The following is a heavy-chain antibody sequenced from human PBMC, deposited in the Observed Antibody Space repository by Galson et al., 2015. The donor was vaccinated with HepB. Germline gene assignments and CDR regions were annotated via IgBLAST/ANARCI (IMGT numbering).Heavy chain of an antibody. Sequence: SVKVSCKASGYTFTSYGISWVRQAPGQGLEWMGWISAYNGNTNYAQKLQGRVTMTTDTSTSTAYMELRSLRSDDTAVYYCARDVANPRGAVADDYWGQGTLVTVSS. J-gene: IGHJ4*02. CDR1: GYTFTSYG. D-gene: IGHD6-19*01. CDR2: ISAYNGNT. V-gene: IGHV1-18*01. CDR3: ARDVANPRGAVADDY.